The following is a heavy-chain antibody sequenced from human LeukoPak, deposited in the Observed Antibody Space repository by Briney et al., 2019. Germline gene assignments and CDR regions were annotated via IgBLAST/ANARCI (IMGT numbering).Heavy chain of an antibody. D-gene: IGHD2-2*01. CDR2: IYYSGST. Sequence: SETLSLTCTVSGGSINSGGYYWSWIRQHPGKGLEWIGYIYYSGSTYYNQSLESRVTISVDTSRNQFSLKLSPVTAADTAVYFCARVTVPAATSVYFDYWGQGTLVTVSS. CDR3: ARVTVPAATSVYFDY. CDR1: GGSINSGGYY. J-gene: IGHJ4*02. V-gene: IGHV4-31*03.